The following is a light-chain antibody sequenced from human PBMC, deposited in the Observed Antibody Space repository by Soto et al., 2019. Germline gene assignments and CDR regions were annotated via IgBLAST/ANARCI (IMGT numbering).Light chain of an antibody. CDR2: KAA. CDR1: QSISSW. CDR3: QQYSGYPFT. J-gene: IGKJ3*01. V-gene: IGKV1-5*03. Sequence: DIQMTQSPSTLSASVGDRVTITCRASQSISSWLAWYQQKPGKAPKLLIYKAASLESGVPSRFSGSGSGKEFTLTISSLQPDDFATYFCQQYSGYPFTFGPGTKVDIK.